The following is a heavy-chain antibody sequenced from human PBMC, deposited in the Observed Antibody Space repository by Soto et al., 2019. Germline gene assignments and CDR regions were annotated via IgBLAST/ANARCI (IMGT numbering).Heavy chain of an antibody. CDR1: GYSFTGYW. CDR3: ARHGWRNHWNDDGGAFDY. Sequence: EVQLLQSGAEVKKPGESLRISCKGSGYSFTGYWISWVRQMPGKGLEWMGRIDPSDSYTKYSPYFQCHVTISPDKSLSTAYLQWNSLKASDTAIYYCARHGWRNHWNDDGGAFDYWGQGTLVSVSS. V-gene: IGHV5-10-1*03. CDR2: IDPSDSYT. D-gene: IGHD1-1*01. J-gene: IGHJ4*02.